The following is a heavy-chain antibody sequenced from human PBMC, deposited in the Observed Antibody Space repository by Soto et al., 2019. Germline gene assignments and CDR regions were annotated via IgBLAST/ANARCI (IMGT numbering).Heavy chain of an antibody. V-gene: IGHV3-7*01. CDR1: GFTFSSYW. Sequence: GGSLRLSCAASGFTFSSYWMSWVRQAPGKELEWVANIKQDGREKYYVDSVKGRFTISRDNAKNSLYLQMNSLRAEDTAVYYCARLDKMVIPAALGCFVPSGHGPLGTVSS. CDR2: IKQDGREK. CDR3: ARLDKMVIPAALGCFVP. D-gene: IGHD2-2*01. J-gene: IGHJ5*02.